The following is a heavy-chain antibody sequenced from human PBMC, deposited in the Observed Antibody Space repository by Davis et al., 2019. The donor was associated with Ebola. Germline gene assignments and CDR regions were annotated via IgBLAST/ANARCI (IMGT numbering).Heavy chain of an antibody. CDR1: GYTFSSYS. V-gene: IGHV1-3*01. J-gene: IGHJ4*02. CDR3: AREHDSWSGYAFDY. CDR2: INCGNGNT. D-gene: IGHD3-3*01. Sequence: ASVKVSCKASGYTFSSYSLQWVRQAPGQRLEWMGWINCGNGNTKYSQNFQGRVTITRDTPTSTAYMDLSSLRSEDTAVYYCAREHDSWSGYAFDYWGQGTLVTVSS.